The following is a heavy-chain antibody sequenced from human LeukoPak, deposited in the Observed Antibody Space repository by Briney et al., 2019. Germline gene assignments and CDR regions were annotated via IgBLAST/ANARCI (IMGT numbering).Heavy chain of an antibody. CDR1: GGSISSSSYY. D-gene: IGHD3-3*01. V-gene: IGHV4-39*01. J-gene: IGHJ4*02. CDR3: ARFVPVLRFLEWLSYFDY. Sequence: SETLSLTCTVSGGSISSSSYYWGWIRQPPGKGLEWIGSIYYSGSTYYNPSLKSRVTISVDTSKNQFSLKLSSVTAADTAVYFCARFVPVLRFLEWLSYFDYWGQGTLVTVSS. CDR2: IYYSGST.